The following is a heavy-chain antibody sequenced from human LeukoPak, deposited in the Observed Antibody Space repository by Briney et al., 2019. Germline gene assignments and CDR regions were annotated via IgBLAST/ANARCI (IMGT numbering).Heavy chain of an antibody. V-gene: IGHV4-4*02. J-gene: IGHJ4*02. CDR3: AREGSGTLFDY. CDR1: GGSISISNSNW. CDR2: IYHSGST. D-gene: IGHD3-10*01. Sequence: SETLSLTCAVSGGSISISNSNWWSWVRQPPGKGLEWNGEIYHSGSTNYNPSLKSRVTISVDKSKNQFFLKLSSVTAADTAVYYCAREGSGTLFDYWGQGTLVTVSS.